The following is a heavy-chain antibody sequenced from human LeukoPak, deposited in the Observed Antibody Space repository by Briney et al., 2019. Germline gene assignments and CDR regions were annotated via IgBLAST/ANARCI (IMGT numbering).Heavy chain of an antibody. CDR3: ATPYYSGGSYHYYYMDV. J-gene: IGHJ6*03. CDR2: FDPEDGET. D-gene: IGHD2-15*01. V-gene: IGHV1-24*01. Sequence: ASVKVSCKVSGYTLTELSVHWVRQAPGKGLEWMGGFDPEDGETIYAQKFQGRVTMTEDTSTDTAYMELSSLRSEDTAVYYCATPYYSGGSYHYYYMDVWGKGTTVTVSS. CDR1: GYTLTELS.